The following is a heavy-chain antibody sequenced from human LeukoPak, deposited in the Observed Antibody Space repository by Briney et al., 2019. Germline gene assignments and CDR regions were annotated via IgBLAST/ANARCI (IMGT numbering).Heavy chain of an antibody. CDR1: GFTFSSYA. CDR3: AKSVEMATTPFDY. CDR2: ISGSGGST. D-gene: IGHD5-24*01. J-gene: IGHJ4*02. V-gene: IGHV3-23*01. Sequence: PGGSLRLSCAASGFTFSSYAMSWVRQAPGKGLEWVSAISGSGGSTYYADSVKGRFTISRDNSKNTLYLQMNGLRAEDTAVYYCAKSVEMATTPFDYWGQGTLVTVSS.